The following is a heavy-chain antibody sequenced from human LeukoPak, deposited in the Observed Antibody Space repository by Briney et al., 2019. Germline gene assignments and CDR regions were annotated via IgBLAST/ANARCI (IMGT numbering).Heavy chain of an antibody. CDR2: IIPILGIA. CDR3: ARAPGRRFEYSSPRYFDY. V-gene: IGHV1-69*02. CDR1: GGTFSSYT. D-gene: IGHD6-6*01. J-gene: IGHJ4*02. Sequence: SVKVSCKASGGTFSSYTISWVRQAPGQGLEWMGRIIPILGIANYAQKFQGRVTITADKSTSTAYMELSSLRSEDTAVYYCARAPGRRFEYSSPRYFDYWGQGTLVTVSS.